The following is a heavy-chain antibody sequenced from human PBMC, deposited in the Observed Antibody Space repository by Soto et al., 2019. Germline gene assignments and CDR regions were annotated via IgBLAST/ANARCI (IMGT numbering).Heavy chain of an antibody. Sequence: GGSLRLSCAASGFTFSSYDMHWVRQATGKGLEWVSAIGTAGDTYYPGSVKGRFTISRENAKNSLYLQMNSLRAGDTAVYYCARALDFWSGYRPSSPYMDVWGKGTTVTVSS. CDR2: IGTAGDT. V-gene: IGHV3-13*01. CDR3: ARALDFWSGYRPSSPYMDV. J-gene: IGHJ6*03. CDR1: GFTFSSYD. D-gene: IGHD3-3*01.